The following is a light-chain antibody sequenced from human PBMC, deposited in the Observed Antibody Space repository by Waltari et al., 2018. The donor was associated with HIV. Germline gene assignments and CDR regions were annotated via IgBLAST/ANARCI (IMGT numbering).Light chain of an antibody. Sequence: QSVLTQPPSVSAAPRQKVTISCSGTSSNIGNNFVSWYQQLPGTAPKLLIYDNNKRPSGIPDRFSGSKSGTSATLCITGLQTGDEADYFCATWDRSLSRVIFGGGTRLTVL. CDR3: ATWDRSLSRVI. CDR2: DNN. J-gene: IGLJ2*01. CDR1: SSNIGNNF. V-gene: IGLV1-51*01.